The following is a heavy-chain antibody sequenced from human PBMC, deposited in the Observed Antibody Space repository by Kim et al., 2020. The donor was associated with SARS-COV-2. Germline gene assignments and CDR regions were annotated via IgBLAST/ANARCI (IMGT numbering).Heavy chain of an antibody. V-gene: IGHV3-48*04. D-gene: IGHD3-10*01. CDR3: ARDRGAMVRGGFDP. J-gene: IGHJ5*02. Sequence: YYADSVKGRFTISRDNAKNSLYLQMNSLRAEDTAVYYCARDRGAMVRGGFDPWGQGTLVTVSS.